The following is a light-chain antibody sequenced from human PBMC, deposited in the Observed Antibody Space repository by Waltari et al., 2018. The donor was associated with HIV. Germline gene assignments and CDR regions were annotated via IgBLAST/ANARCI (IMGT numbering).Light chain of an antibody. CDR1: SLRSYY. CDR2: GKN. CDR3: NSRDSSGNIWV. J-gene: IGLJ2*01. V-gene: IGLV3-19*01. Sequence: SSELTQDPAVSVALGQTVRITCQGDSLRSYYARWYQQKPGQAHVLVIYGKNNRPAGIPDRVRGSSSGNTASWTITVAKAEDEADYDCNSRDSSGNIWVFGGGTKLTVL.